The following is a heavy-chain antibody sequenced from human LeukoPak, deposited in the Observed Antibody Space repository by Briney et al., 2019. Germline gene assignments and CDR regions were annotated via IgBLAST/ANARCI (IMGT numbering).Heavy chain of an antibody. V-gene: IGHV4-4*02. D-gene: IGHD3-16*02. J-gene: IGHJ4*02. CDR2: IYHSGST. CDR3: ARHPYDYVWGSYRYPGLNDY. Sequence: SETLSLTCAVSGGSISSSNWWSWVRQPPGKGLEWIGEIYHSGSTNYNPSLKSRVTISVDTSKNQFSLKLSSVTAADTAVYYCARHPYDYVWGSYRYPGLNDYWGQGTLVTVSS. CDR1: GGSISSSNW.